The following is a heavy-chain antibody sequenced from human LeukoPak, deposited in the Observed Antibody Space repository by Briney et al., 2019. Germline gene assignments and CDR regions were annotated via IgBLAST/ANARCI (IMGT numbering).Heavy chain of an antibody. CDR2: IYTSGST. CDR1: GVSISSYY. D-gene: IGHD3-3*01. CDR3: ARLTEDYDFWSGPMRYYYYMDV. J-gene: IGHJ6*03. Sequence: SETLSLTCTGSGVSISSYYWSWIRQPPGKGLEWIGYIYTSGSTNYNPSLKSRVTISVDTSKNQFSLKLSSVTAADTAVYYCARLTEDYDFWSGPMRYYYYMDVWGKGTTVTVSS. V-gene: IGHV4-4*09.